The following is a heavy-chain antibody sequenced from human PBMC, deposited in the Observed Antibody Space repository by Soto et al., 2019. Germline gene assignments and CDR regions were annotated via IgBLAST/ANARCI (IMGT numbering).Heavy chain of an antibody. CDR3: ASSLLYGSGSYYQPPYYYYYYMDV. V-gene: IGHV3-7*01. D-gene: IGHD3-10*01. CDR1: GFTFSSYW. Sequence: GGSLRLSCAASGFTFSSYWMSWVRQAPGKGLEWVANIKQDGSEKYYVDSVKGRFTISRDNAKNSLYLQMNSLRAEDTAVYYCASSLLYGSGSYYQPPYYYYYYMDVWGKGTTVTVSS. CDR2: IKQDGSEK. J-gene: IGHJ6*03.